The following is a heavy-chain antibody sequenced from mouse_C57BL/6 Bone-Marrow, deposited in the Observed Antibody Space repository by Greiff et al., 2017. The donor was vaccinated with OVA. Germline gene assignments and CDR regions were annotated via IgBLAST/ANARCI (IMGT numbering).Heavy chain of an antibody. D-gene: IGHD2-1*01. CDR2: IYPGSGST. CDR1: GYTFTSYW. CDR3: ARRAPYGNYDY. V-gene: IGHV1-55*01. Sequence: QVHVKQPGAELVKPGASVKMSCKASGYTFTSYWITWVKQRPGQGLEWIGDIYPGSGSTNYNEKFKSKATLTVDTSSSTAYMQLSSLTSEDSAVYYCARRAPYGNYDYWGQGTTLTVSS. J-gene: IGHJ2*01.